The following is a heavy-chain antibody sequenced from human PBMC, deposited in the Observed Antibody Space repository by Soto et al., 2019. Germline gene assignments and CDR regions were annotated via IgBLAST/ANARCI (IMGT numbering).Heavy chain of an antibody. CDR2: IYYSGST. J-gene: IGHJ5*02. D-gene: IGHD3-9*01. V-gene: IGHV4-39*01. CDR1: GGSISSSSYY. Sequence: NPSETLSLTCTVSGGSISSSSYYWGWIRPPPGKGLEWIGSIYYSGSTYYNPSLKSRVTISVDTSKNQFSLKLSSVTAADTAVYYCARRLRYFDWFKGFDPWGQGTLVTVSS. CDR3: ARRLRYFDWFKGFDP.